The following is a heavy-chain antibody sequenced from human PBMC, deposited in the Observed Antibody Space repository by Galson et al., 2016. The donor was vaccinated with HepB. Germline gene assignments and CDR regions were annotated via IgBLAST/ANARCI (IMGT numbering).Heavy chain of an antibody. V-gene: IGHV3-48*03. CDR3: VRPHQGWGTTDY. Sequence: SLRLSCAASGFDFSTHEMNWVRQAPGKGLEWVSYISSSSSTIYYAASVKGRFTISRDNAKNSLYLQMNSLRAEDTAVYFSVRPHQGWGTTDYWGQGTLVTVSS. D-gene: IGHD3-16*01. J-gene: IGHJ4*02. CDR2: ISSSSSTI. CDR1: GFDFSTHE.